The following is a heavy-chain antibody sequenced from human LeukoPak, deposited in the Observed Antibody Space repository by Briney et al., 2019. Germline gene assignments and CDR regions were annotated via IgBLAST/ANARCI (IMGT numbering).Heavy chain of an antibody. CDR2: INHSGST. J-gene: IGHJ4*02. CDR3: ARERVRGYSYGN. V-gene: IGHV4-34*01. Sequence: SETLSLTCAVYGGSFSGYYWSWIRQPPGKGLEWIGEINHSGSTNYNPSLKSRVTISVDTSKNQFSLKLSSVTAADTAVYYCARERVRGYSYGNWGQGTLVTVPS. CDR1: GGSFSGYY. D-gene: IGHD5-18*01.